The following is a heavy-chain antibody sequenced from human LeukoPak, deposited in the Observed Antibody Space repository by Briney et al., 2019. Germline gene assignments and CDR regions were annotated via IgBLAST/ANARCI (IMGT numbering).Heavy chain of an antibody. CDR2: IYPGDSDT. Sequence: GESLKISCKGSGYSFTSYWIGWVRQMPGKGLEWMGIIYPGDSDTRYSPSFQGQVTISADESISTAYLQWSSLKTSDTAMYYCARQYVYCGGDCYGDAFDIWGQGTMVTVSS. D-gene: IGHD2-21*01. CDR1: GYSFTSYW. CDR3: ARQYVYCGGDCYGDAFDI. V-gene: IGHV5-51*01. J-gene: IGHJ3*02.